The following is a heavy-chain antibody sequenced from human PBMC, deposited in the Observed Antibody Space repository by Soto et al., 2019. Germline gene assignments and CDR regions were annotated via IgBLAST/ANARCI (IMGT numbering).Heavy chain of an antibody. CDR3: ARASPGMDV. CDR2: INQDGSEK. Sequence: EVQLVESGGDLVQPGGSLRLSCAASQFTFSNYWMNWVRQAPGKGLEWVANINQDGSEKYYVDSVKGRFTISRDIAKNSLFLQMNSLRADDTAVYYCARASPGMDVWGQGTTVTVSS. V-gene: IGHV3-7*01. CDR1: QFTFSNYW. J-gene: IGHJ6*02.